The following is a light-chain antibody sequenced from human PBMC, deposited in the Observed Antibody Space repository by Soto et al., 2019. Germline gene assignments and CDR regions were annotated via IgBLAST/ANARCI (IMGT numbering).Light chain of an antibody. J-gene: IGKJ5*01. Sequence: HISHSLATLSVSLGDRVTMTCRASQSISSWLAWYQQKPGKAAKVLIYAASSLQSGVPSRFSGSGSGTDFTLTISSLQPEDFATYYCQQSDSTQTFGQGTRLEIK. CDR3: QQSDSTQT. CDR1: QSISSW. V-gene: IGKV1-39*01. CDR2: AAS.